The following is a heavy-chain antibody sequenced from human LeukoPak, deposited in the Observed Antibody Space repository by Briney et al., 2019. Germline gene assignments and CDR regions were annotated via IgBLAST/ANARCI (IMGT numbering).Heavy chain of an antibody. CDR2: IIPIFGTA. D-gene: IGHD1-26*01. Sequence: SVKVSCKASGGTFSSYAISWVRQAPGQGLEWMGGIIPIFGTANYAQKFQGRVTITTDESTSTAYMELSSLRSEDTAVYYCARAVESSGSRARGWFDPWGQGTLVTVSS. J-gene: IGHJ5*02. CDR3: ARAVESSGSRARGWFDP. CDR1: GGTFSSYA. V-gene: IGHV1-69*05.